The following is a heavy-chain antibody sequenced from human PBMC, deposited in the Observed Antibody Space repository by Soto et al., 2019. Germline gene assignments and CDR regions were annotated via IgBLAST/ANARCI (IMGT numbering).Heavy chain of an antibody. V-gene: IGHV5-51*01. J-gene: IGHJ6*02. CDR2: IYPDDSDT. D-gene: IGHD4-4*01. Sequence: PGESLKISCKGSGYTFSSYWIAWVRQMPGKGLEWMGIIYPDDSDTRYSPSFEGHVTISADKSTNTAYLQWSSLRASDTAMYYCARQGSNGAMYFYGMDVWGQGTTVTVSS. CDR3: ARQGSNGAMYFYGMDV. CDR1: GYTFSSYW.